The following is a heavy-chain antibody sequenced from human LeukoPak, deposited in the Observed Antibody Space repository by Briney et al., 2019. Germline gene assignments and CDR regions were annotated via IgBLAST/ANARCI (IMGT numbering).Heavy chain of an antibody. CDR1: GGSFSGYY. Sequence: PSETLSLTCAVYGGSFSGYYWSWIRQPPGKGLEWIGEINHSGSTNYNPSLKSRVTISVDTSKNQFSLKLSSVTAADTAVYYCARVLWFGEHYYYMDVWGKGTTVTISS. CDR2: INHSGST. J-gene: IGHJ6*03. D-gene: IGHD3-10*01. V-gene: IGHV4-34*01. CDR3: ARVLWFGEHYYYMDV.